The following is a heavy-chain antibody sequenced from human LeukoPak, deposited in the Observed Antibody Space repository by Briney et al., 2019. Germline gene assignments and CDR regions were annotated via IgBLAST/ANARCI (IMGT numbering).Heavy chain of an antibody. Sequence: SETLSLTCTVSGGSISSSSYYWGWIRQPPGKGLEWIGNIYYSGSTYNNPSLKSRVTISVDTSKNQFSLKLTSVTAADTAVYYCVRADAIFGVVIRAKRFDPWGQGTLVTVSS. CDR1: GGSISSSSYY. CDR3: VRADAIFGVVIRAKRFDP. J-gene: IGHJ5*02. CDR2: IYYSGST. D-gene: IGHD3-3*01. V-gene: IGHV4-39*01.